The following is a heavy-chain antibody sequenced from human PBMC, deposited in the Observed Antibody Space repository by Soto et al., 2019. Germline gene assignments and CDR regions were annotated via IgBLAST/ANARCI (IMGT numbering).Heavy chain of an antibody. CDR1: GYSFTNNW. J-gene: IGHJ4*02. Sequence: PGESLKISCKVSGYSFTNNWITWVRQMPGKGLEWMGRIDPSDSYTFYSPSFQGHVTFSVDKSINTAYVQWTRLKASDTAVYYCAKVDYSSGYPRTSHFDYWGQGTLVTVSS. V-gene: IGHV5-10-1*01. CDR2: IDPSDSYT. D-gene: IGHD3-22*01. CDR3: AKVDYSSGYPRTSHFDY.